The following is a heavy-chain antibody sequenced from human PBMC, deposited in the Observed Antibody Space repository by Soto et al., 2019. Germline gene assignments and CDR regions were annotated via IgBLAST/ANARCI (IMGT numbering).Heavy chain of an antibody. CDR3: ATTFSRFFDWSSRWYYFDS. J-gene: IGHJ4*02. CDR1: GGSFSGYY. Sequence: QVQLQQWGAGLLKPSETLSLTCAVYGGSFSGYYWSWIRQPPGKGLEWIGEINHSGSTNYNPSLKSRVTISVDTSKNQFSLKLSSVTAADTAVYFCATTFSRFFDWSSRWYYFDSWGQGTLVTVSS. CDR2: INHSGST. V-gene: IGHV4-34*01. D-gene: IGHD3-3*01.